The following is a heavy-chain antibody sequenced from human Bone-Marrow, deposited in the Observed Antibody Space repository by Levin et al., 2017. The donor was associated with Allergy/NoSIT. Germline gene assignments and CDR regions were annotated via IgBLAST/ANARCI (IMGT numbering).Heavy chain of an antibody. Sequence: ASVKVSCKASGGTFSSYAISWVRQAPGQGLEWMGGIIPIFGTANYAQKFQGRVTITADESTSTAYMELSSLRSEDTAVYYCAREIGWEPRYYYYGMDVWGQGTTITVSS. CDR1: GGTFSSYA. CDR3: AREIGWEPRYYYYGMDV. J-gene: IGHJ6*02. CDR2: IIPIFGTA. V-gene: IGHV1-69*13. D-gene: IGHD1-26*01.